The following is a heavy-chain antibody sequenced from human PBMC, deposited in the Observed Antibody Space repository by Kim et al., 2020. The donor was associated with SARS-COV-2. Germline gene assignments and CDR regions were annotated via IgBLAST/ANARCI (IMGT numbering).Heavy chain of an antibody. V-gene: IGHV4-4*06. J-gene: IGHJ3*02. CDR3: ARTLPIITIFGVVSKAFDI. D-gene: IGHD3-3*01. Sequence: SRVTKSVDTSKNQFSLKLSSVTAADTAVYYCARTLPIITIFGVVSKAFDIWGQGTMVTVSS.